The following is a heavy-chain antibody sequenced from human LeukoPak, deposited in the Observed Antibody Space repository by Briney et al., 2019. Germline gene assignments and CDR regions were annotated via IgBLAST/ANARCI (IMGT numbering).Heavy chain of an antibody. D-gene: IGHD6-13*01. V-gene: IGHV3-23*01. Sequence: GGSLRLSCAASGFTFSSYVMSWVRQAPGKGLEWVSTISGSGGSTYYADSVKGRCTISRDNSKNTLYLQMNSLRPEDTALYYCARGRYSSSWSGGDYWGQGTLVTVSS. CDR2: ISGSGGST. CDR1: GFTFSSYV. J-gene: IGHJ4*02. CDR3: ARGRYSSSWSGGDY.